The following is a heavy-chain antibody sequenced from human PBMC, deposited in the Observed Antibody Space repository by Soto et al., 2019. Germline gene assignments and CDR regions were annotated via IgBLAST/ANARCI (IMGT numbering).Heavy chain of an antibody. D-gene: IGHD6-19*01. CDR2: ISYDGSNK. CDR1: GCTFSSYA. CDR3: ARASNGWYYDY. V-gene: IGHV3-30-3*01. Sequence: QVQLVESGGGVVQPGRSLRLSCAASGCTFSSYAMHWVRQAPGKGLEWVAVISYDGSNKYYADSVKGRFTISRDNSKNTLYLQMNSLRAEDTAVYYCARASNGWYYDYWGQGTLVTVSS. J-gene: IGHJ4*02.